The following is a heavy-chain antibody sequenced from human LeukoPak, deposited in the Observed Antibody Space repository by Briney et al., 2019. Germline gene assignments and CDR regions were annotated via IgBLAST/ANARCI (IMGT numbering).Heavy chain of an antibody. Sequence: PGGSLRLSCSASGFTFSTSAMHWVRQAPGKGLEYVSFITYNGGSTYNADSVKGRFTISRDNSRNTLYPQMSSLRAEDTAVYHCVKDGGMATIFDFWGQGTLVTVSS. D-gene: IGHD5-24*01. J-gene: IGHJ4*02. CDR1: GFTFSTSA. V-gene: IGHV3-64D*09. CDR3: VKDGGMATIFDF. CDR2: ITYNGGST.